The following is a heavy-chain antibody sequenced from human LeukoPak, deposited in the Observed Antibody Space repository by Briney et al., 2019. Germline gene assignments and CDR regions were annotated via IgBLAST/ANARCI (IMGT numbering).Heavy chain of an antibody. CDR3: ARDYGGNSGRGG. J-gene: IGHJ4*02. CDR2: ISYDGSNK. V-gene: IGHV3-30-3*01. CDR1: GFTFSSYA. Sequence: GGSLRLSCAASGFTFSSYAMHWVRQAPGKGLEWVAVISYDGSNKYYADSVKGRFTISRDNSKNTLYLQMNSLRAEDTAVYYCARDYGGNSGRGGWGQGPLVTVSS. D-gene: IGHD4-23*01.